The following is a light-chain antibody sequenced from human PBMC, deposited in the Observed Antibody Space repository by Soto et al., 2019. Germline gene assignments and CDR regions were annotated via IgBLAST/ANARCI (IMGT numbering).Light chain of an antibody. Sequence: HSALTQPASVSGSPGQSITISCTGTSTDIAGHKYVSWYQQHPGKAPKLIIFEVTNRPSGVSSRFSASKSGDTASLIISGLQAEDEADYFCSSYSSTSTVVFGGGTKLTVL. CDR2: EVT. V-gene: IGLV2-14*01. J-gene: IGLJ2*01. CDR1: STDIAGHKY. CDR3: SSYSSTSTVV.